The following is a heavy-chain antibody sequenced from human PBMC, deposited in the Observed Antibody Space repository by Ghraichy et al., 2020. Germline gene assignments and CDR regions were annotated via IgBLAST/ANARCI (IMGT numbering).Heavy chain of an antibody. D-gene: IGHD3-22*01. CDR1: GFSFEDYA. J-gene: IGHJ4*02. Sequence: GGSLRLSCAGSGFSFEDYAMHLVRHGPGKGLEWVAGISWDGSNIVYEDTVKGRFTVSRDNAKKTLFLQMNSLRPDDTALYYCAKDLGAHYYDSGGYGYFHYWGQATQVAV. CDR3: AKDLGAHYYDSGGYGYFHY. V-gene: IGHV3-9*01. CDR2: ISWDGSNI.